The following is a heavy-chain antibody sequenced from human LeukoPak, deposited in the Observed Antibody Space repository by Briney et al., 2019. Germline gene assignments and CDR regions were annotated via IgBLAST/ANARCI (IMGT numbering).Heavy chain of an antibody. CDR2: INHGGRT. J-gene: IGHJ4*02. Sequence: SSETLSLTCAVYNGSFNEYYWSWIRQSPGKGLEWIGEINHGGRTNYNPSLQSRVSISVDASQNQFSLTMTSVTAADTAVYYCGRGMTRWPQFRPLDYWGQGTLVTVSS. V-gene: IGHV4-34*01. CDR1: NGSFNEYY. D-gene: IGHD5-24*01. CDR3: GRGMTRWPQFRPLDY.